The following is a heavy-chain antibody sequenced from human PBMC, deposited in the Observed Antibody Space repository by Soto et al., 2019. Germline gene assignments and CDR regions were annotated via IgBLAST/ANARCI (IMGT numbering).Heavy chain of an antibody. CDR3: ASSPDTAMVTVPEYFDY. CDR2: IYHSGST. D-gene: IGHD5-18*01. Sequence: SETLSLTCAVSGGSISSGGYSWSWIRQPPGKGLEWIGYIYHSGSTYYKPSLKSRVTISVDRSKNQFSLKLSSVTAADTAVYFCASSPDTAMVTVPEYFDYWGQGTLVTVSS. CDR1: GGSISSGGYS. V-gene: IGHV4-30-2*01. J-gene: IGHJ4*02.